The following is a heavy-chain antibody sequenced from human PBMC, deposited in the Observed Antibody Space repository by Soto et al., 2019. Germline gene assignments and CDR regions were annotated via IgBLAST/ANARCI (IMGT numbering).Heavy chain of an antibody. Sequence: QVQLVESGGGVVQPGRSLRVSCAASGFTFSSYGMHWVRQAPGKGLEWVAVIWNDGSNKYYADSVKGRFTISRDNSKNTLYLQMNSLIAEDTAVYYCASEYCSGGSCYYYGLDVWGQGTTVTVSS. V-gene: IGHV3-33*01. CDR1: GFTFSSYG. D-gene: IGHD2-15*01. J-gene: IGHJ6*02. CDR2: IWNDGSNK. CDR3: ASEYCSGGSCYYYGLDV.